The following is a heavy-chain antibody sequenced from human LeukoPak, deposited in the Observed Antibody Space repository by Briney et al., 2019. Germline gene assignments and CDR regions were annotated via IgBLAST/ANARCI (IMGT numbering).Heavy chain of an antibody. CDR3: ARRRGVYYFDY. D-gene: IGHD3-10*01. V-gene: IGHV4-39*01. CDR2: IYYSGST. Sequence: PSETLSLTCTVSGGSISSSNFYWGWIRQSPGKGLEWIGSIYYSGSTYYNASLKSRVTISVDTSKNQFSLRLSSVTATDTAVYYCARRRGVYYFDYWGHGTLVTVSS. CDR1: GGSISSSNFY. J-gene: IGHJ4*01.